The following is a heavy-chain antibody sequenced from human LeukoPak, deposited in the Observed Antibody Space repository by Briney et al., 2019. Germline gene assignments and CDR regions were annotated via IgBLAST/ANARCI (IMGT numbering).Heavy chain of an antibody. J-gene: IGHJ4*02. D-gene: IGHD3-10*01. V-gene: IGHV3-9*01. CDR3: AKGRFGELYYFDY. CDR2: IIWNSGSI. CDR1: GFTFDDYA. Sequence: GGSLRLFCPAAGFTFDDYAMDWVRQVPGKGLEWVSVIIWNSGSIGYADSVKGRFTISRDNAKNSLYLQMNSLRAEDTALYYCAKGRFGELYYFDYWGQGTLVTVSS.